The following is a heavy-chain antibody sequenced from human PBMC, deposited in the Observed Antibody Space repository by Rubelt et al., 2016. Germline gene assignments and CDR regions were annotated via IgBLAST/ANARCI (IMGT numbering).Heavy chain of an antibody. Sequence: SGGSTYYADSVKGRFTISRDNSKNTLYLQMNSLRAEDTAVYYCARCCSGGDYWGQGTLVTVSS. CDR2: SGGST. J-gene: IGHJ4*02. V-gene: IGHV3-66*02. D-gene: IGHD2-15*01. CDR3: ARCCSGGDY.